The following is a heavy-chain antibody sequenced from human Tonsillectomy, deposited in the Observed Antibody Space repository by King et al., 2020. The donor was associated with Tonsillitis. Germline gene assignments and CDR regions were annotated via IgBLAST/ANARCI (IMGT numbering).Heavy chain of an antibody. CDR3: TRDKAVRAMDY. J-gene: IGHJ4*02. CDR1: GYTFRNYG. D-gene: IGHD1-26*01. CDR2: ISVYSGDI. Sequence: QLVQSGPEVKKPGASVKVSCKASGYTFRNYGITWVRQAPGQGLEWMGWISVYSGDINYSQKVHGRVTITTDTSTNTAYMELRSLRSDDTAIYYCTRDKAVRAMDYWGQVTLVTVSS. V-gene: IGHV1-18*01.